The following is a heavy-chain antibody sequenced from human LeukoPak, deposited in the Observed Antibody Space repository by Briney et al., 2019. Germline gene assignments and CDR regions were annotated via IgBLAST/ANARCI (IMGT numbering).Heavy chain of an antibody. V-gene: IGHV3-66*03. Sequence: GGSLRLSCAGSGFSVSNYYMNWVRQAPGKGLEWVSLIRDSGATFYADSVKGRFTISRDNSKNTIYLQMNRLRVEDTAVYFCARDRAVTQVGVEFDSWGQGTQVTVSS. CDR3: ARDRAVTQVGVEFDS. D-gene: IGHD4-17*01. CDR1: GFSVSNYY. CDR2: IRDSGAT. J-gene: IGHJ5*01.